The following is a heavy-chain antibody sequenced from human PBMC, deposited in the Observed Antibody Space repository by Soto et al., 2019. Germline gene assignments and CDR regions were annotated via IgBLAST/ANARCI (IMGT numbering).Heavy chain of an antibody. J-gene: IGHJ6*02. V-gene: IGHV3-30-3*01. CDR1: GFTFSSYA. D-gene: IGHD2-2*03. CDR3: ARDGYCSSTSCYGGYYYYGMDV. CDR2: ISYDGSNK. Sequence: GGSLRLSCAASGFTFSSYAMHWVRQAPGKGLEWVAVISYDGSNKYYADSVKGRFTISRDNSKNTLYLQMNSLRAEDTAVYYCARDGYCSSTSCYGGYYYYGMDVWGQGTTVTVSS.